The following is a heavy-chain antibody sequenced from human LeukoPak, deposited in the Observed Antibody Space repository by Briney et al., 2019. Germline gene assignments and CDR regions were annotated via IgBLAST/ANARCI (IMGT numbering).Heavy chain of an antibody. CDR3: ASLQGYCSGNRCPSSANYYYYMDV. D-gene: IGHD2-15*01. J-gene: IGHJ6*03. CDR2: ISANNNNT. CDR1: GYSFTTYG. Sequence: ASVKVSCKASGYSFTTYGISWVRQAPGQGLEWMGWISANNNNTDNVQKLQGRVTMTTDTSTSTAYMELRSLRSDDTAVYYCASLQGYCSGNRCPSSANYYYYMDVWGKGTTVTVSS. V-gene: IGHV1-18*01.